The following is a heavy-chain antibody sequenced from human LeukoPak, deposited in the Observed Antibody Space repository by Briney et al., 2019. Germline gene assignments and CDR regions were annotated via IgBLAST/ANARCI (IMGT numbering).Heavy chain of an antibody. CDR2: IYSSGST. CDR3: ARDSRGPMVTAIPRFLSDDHGPFDY. D-gene: IGHD2-21*02. J-gene: IGHJ4*02. V-gene: IGHV4-61*02. Sequence: PSETLSLTCTVSGGSISSGSYYWNWIRQPAGKGLEWIGRIYSSGSTNYNPSLKSRVTMSVDTSKNQFSLKLSSVTAADTAVYYCARDSRGPMVTAIPRFLSDDHGPFDYWGQGTLVTVSS. CDR1: GGSISSGSYY.